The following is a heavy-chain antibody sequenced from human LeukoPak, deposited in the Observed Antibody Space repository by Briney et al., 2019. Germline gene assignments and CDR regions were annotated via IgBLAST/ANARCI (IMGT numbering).Heavy chain of an antibody. Sequence: PSETLSLTCTVSGGSISSSSYYWGWIRQPPGKGLEWIGSIYYSGSTYYNPSLKSRVTISVDTSKNQFSLKLSSVTAADTAVYYCARWAGRVLRYFDWSPEPTYIDYWGQGTLVTVSS. J-gene: IGHJ4*02. CDR3: ARWAGRVLRYFDWSPEPTYIDY. CDR1: GGSISSSSYY. CDR2: IYYSGST. D-gene: IGHD3-9*01. V-gene: IGHV4-39*07.